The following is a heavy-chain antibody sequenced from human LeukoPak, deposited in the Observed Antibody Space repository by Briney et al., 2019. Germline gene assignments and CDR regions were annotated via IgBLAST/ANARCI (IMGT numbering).Heavy chain of an antibody. CDR3: ARSAGELLDY. J-gene: IGHJ4*02. Sequence: SETLSLTCAVYGGSFSGYYWSWIRQPPGKGLEWMGYIYNSGSTNYNPSLKSRVTISVDTSKNQFSLKLSSVTAADTAVYYCARSAGELLDYWGQGTLVTVSS. D-gene: IGHD3-10*01. CDR1: GGSFSGYY. CDR2: IYNSGST. V-gene: IGHV4-59*01.